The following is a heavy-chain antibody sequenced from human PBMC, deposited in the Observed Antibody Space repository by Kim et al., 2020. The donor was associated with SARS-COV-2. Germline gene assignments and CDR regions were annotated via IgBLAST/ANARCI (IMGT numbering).Heavy chain of an antibody. Sequence: GGSLRLSCAASGFTFSASAMHWVRQASGKGLEWVGRIRSKPNNYATSYAASVTGRFTTSRDDSTNTVYLQMDSLKTDDTAVYFCSRHSGKHGDRGFENWG. CDR2: IRSKPNNYAT. J-gene: IGHJ4*01. D-gene: IGHD4-17*01. V-gene: IGHV3-73*01. CDR3: SRHSGKHGDRGFEN. CDR1: GFTFSASA.